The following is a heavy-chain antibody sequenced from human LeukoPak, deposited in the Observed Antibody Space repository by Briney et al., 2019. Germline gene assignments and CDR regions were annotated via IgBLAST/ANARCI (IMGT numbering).Heavy chain of an antibody. CDR3: AKGGSSGWFDYFDY. CDR1: GFTFSTYW. J-gene: IGHJ4*02. D-gene: IGHD6-19*01. Sequence: GGSLRLSCVDSGFTFSTYWMHWVRQAPGKGLVWVSCINSDGSKTIYADSVKGRFTISRDNSRNTLYLQMNSLRAEDTAVYYCAKGGSSGWFDYFDYWGQGTLVTVSS. V-gene: IGHV3-74*01. CDR2: INSDGSKT.